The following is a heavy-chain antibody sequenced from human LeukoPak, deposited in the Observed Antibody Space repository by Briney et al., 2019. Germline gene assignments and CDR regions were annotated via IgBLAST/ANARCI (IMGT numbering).Heavy chain of an antibody. CDR2: MNPNSGNR. CDR3: ARAAGDLDY. CDR1: GYIFSSYD. V-gene: IGHV1-8*03. D-gene: IGHD4-17*01. Sequence: ASVKVSCEASGYIFSSYDINWVRQATGQGLEWMGWMNPNSGNRGYAQKFQGRVTITRNTSISTAYMELSGLRTEDTAVYYCARAAGDLDYWGQGTPVTVSS. J-gene: IGHJ4*02.